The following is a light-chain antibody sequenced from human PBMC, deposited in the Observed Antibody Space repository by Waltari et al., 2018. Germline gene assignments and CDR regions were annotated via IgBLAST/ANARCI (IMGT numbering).Light chain of an antibody. Sequence: QSALTQPAPGSASPGQAITISCTGTGIYVGNYNLVSGNQHHPGKAPKLLIYESSNRPSGVSSRFSASKSANTASLTISGLQADDEADYYCCSYAGRSTPVVLGGGTKVTVL. CDR1: GIYVGNYNL. CDR3: CSYAGRSTPVV. CDR2: ESS. V-gene: IGLV2-23*01. J-gene: IGLJ2*01.